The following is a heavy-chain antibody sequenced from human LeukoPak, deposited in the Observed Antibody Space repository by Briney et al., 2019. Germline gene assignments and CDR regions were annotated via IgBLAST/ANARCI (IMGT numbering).Heavy chain of an antibody. J-gene: IGHJ3*02. CDR3: ARMGSSGSYSGAFDI. Sequence: ASVKVSCKASGYTFTSYYMHWVRQAPGQGLEWMGIINPSGGSTSYAQKFQGRVTMTRDTSTSTVYMELSSLRSEDTAVYYCARMGSSGSYSGAFDIWGQGTMVTVSS. CDR1: GYTFTSYY. CDR2: INPSGGST. V-gene: IGHV1-46*01. D-gene: IGHD1-26*01.